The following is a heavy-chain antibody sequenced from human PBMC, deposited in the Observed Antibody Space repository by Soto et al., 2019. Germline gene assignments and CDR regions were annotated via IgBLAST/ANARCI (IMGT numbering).Heavy chain of an antibody. Sequence: GGSLRLSCAASGFTFSSYAMSWVRQAPGKGLEWVSAISGSGGSTYYADSVKGRFTISRDNSKNTLYLQMNSLRAEDTAVYYCAGNKDSYDSSGYYGYWGQGTLVTVSS. CDR2: ISGSGGST. CDR1: GFTFSSYA. CDR3: AGNKDSYDSSGYYGY. D-gene: IGHD3-22*01. V-gene: IGHV3-23*01. J-gene: IGHJ4*02.